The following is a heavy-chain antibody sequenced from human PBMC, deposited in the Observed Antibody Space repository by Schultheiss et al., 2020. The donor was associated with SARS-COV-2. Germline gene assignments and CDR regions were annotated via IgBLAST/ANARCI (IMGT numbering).Heavy chain of an antibody. CDR2: ISYDGSNK. Sequence: GGSLRLSCAASGFTFSSYGMHWVRQAPGKGLEWVAVISYDGSNKYYADSVKGRFTISRDNSKNTLYLQMNSLRAEDTAVYYCARHVDAGYSSGWYNYWGQGTLVTVSS. J-gene: IGHJ4*02. CDR1: GFTFSSYG. D-gene: IGHD6-19*01. V-gene: IGHV3-30*03. CDR3: ARHVDAGYSSGWYNY.